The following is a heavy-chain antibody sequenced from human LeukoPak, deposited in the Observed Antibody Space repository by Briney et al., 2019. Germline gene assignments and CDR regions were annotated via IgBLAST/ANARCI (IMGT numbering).Heavy chain of an antibody. V-gene: IGHV1-18*01. D-gene: IGHD7-27*01. J-gene: IGHJ5*02. Sequence: RASVKVSCKASGYTFTSYGISWVRQAPGQGLEWMGWISAYNGNTNYAQKLQGRVTMTTDTSTSTAHMELRSLRSDDTAVYYCARSALPYTRRPLGISWFDPWGQGTLVTVSS. CDR3: ARSALPYTRRPLGISWFDP. CDR2: ISAYNGNT. CDR1: GYTFTSYG.